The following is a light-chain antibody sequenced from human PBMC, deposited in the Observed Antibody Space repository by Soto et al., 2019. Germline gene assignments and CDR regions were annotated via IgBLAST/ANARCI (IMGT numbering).Light chain of an antibody. CDR3: QQYNNWPLT. J-gene: IGKJ4*01. CDR1: QSVSNS. V-gene: IGKV3-11*01. Sequence: EIVLTQSPATLSLSPGERVTLSCRASQSVSNSLAWYQQKPGQPPRLLIYDVSNRATGIPARFSGSGSGTDFTLTISSLLSEDFAVYYCQQYNNWPLTFGGGTKVDIK. CDR2: DVS.